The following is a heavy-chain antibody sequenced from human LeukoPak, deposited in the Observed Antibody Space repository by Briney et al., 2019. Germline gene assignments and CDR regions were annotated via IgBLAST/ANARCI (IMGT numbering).Heavy chain of an antibody. CDR1: GFXFSYYW. Sequence: GGSLRLSCAASGFXFSYYWMHWVRQAPGKGLVWVSRINSDGSSASYADSVKGRFTISRDNSKNTLFLQMNSLRPEDTAVYYCAKDWGEATVTNWFDPWGQGTLVTVSS. V-gene: IGHV3-74*01. J-gene: IGHJ5*02. CDR3: AKDWGEATVTNWFDP. D-gene: IGHD4-11*01. CDR2: INSDGSSA.